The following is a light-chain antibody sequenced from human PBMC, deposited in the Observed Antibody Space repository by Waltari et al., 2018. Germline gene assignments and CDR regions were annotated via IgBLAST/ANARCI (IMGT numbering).Light chain of an antibody. CDR1: QRVSSY. Sequence: EIVLTQSPATLSLSPGERATLSCRASQRVSSYLAWYQQKPGQAPRLLIYDASNRATGIPARFRGSGSGTEFTLTISSLEPEDFAVYYCQQRSHWPTFGGGTKVEIK. J-gene: IGKJ4*01. CDR3: QQRSHWPT. V-gene: IGKV3-11*01. CDR2: DAS.